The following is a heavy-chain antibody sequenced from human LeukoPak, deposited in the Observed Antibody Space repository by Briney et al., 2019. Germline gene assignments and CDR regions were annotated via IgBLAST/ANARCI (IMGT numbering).Heavy chain of an antibody. CDR3: ARDRVVDMITFGGVIGDFDY. V-gene: IGHV3-7*01. Sequence: TGGSLRLSCAASGFTLSSYWMSWVRQAPGKGLEWVANIKQDGSEKYYVDSVKGRFTISRDNAKNSLYLQMNSLRAEDTAVYYCARDRVVDMITFGGVIGDFDYWGQGTLVTVSS. CDR1: GFTLSSYW. CDR2: IKQDGSEK. J-gene: IGHJ4*02. D-gene: IGHD3-16*02.